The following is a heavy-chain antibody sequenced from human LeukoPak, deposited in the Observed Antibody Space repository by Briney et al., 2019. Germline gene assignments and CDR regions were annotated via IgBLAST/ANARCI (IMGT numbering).Heavy chain of an antibody. Sequence: ASVNVSCKASGGTFSSYAISWVRQAPGQGLEWMGGIIPIFGTANYAQKFQGRVTITADESTSTAYMELSSLRSEDTAVYYCARLAVAGLNPIDYWGQGTLVTVSS. V-gene: IGHV1-69*13. D-gene: IGHD6-19*01. J-gene: IGHJ4*02. CDR3: ARLAVAGLNPIDY. CDR1: GGTFSSYA. CDR2: IIPIFGTA.